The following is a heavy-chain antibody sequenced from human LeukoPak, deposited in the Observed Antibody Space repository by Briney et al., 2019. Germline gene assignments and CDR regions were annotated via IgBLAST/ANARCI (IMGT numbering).Heavy chain of an antibody. CDR3: ATFLITTGTDY. V-gene: IGHV1-18*01. J-gene: IGHJ4*02. CDR1: GYTFTSYG. D-gene: IGHD3-22*01. CDR2: ISAYNGNT. Sequence: ASVKVSCKASGYTFTSYGISWVRQAPGRGLEWMGWISAYNGNTNYAQKLQGRVTMTTDTSTSTAYMELRSLRSDDTAVYYCATFLITTGTDYWGQGTLVTVSS.